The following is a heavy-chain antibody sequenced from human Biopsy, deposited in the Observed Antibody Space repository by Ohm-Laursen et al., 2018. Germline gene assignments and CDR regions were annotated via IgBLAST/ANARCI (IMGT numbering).Heavy chain of an antibody. D-gene: IGHD3-10*01. CDR1: GDSIGSDIYY. J-gene: IGHJ5*02. CDR2: IYNSESTST. CDR3: ARRVSGSGRVDP. Sequence: GTLSLTCTVSGDSIGSDIYYWVWIRQPPGKGLEWIGNIYNSESTSTYYNLSLKGRVSISVDTSHNQFSLKLTSVTAADTAVYFCARRVSGSGRVDPWGQGTLVTVSS. V-gene: IGHV4-39*01.